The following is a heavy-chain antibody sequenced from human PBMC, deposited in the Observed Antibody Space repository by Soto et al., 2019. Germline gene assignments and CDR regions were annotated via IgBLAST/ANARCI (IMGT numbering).Heavy chain of an antibody. V-gene: IGHV3-23*01. Sequence: GGSLRLSCAASGFTFSHYALTWVRRAPGKWLKWVSSITGSGISTYYADSLKGRFTVSRDNPKNTLYLQMNSLRAEDTAIYYCAKGESFAGSSHFDYWGQGXRVTVYS. CDR2: ITGSGIST. CDR3: AKGESFAGSSHFDY. J-gene: IGHJ4*02. CDR1: GFTFSHYA. D-gene: IGHD1-26*01.